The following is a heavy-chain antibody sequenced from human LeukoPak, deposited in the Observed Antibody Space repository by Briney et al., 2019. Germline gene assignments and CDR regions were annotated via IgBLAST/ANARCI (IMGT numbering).Heavy chain of an antibody. Sequence: PGGSLRLSCAVSGFNFDVYGMNWDRQAPGEGLEWVSSISSSSTNIYYADSVKGRFAVSRDNAKKSLYLLMHDLRAEDTAVYYCARDGSGSGDFWGQGTLVTVSS. D-gene: IGHD2-15*01. CDR1: GFNFDVYG. CDR2: ISSSSTNI. CDR3: ARDGSGSGDF. V-gene: IGHV3-21*01. J-gene: IGHJ4*02.